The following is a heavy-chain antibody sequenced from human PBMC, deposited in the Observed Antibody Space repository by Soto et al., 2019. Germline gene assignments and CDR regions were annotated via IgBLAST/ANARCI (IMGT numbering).Heavy chain of an antibody. CDR1: GYTFTGYY. D-gene: IGHD6-13*01. CDR3: ARVVLGQQLVRGPYYFDY. J-gene: IGHJ4*02. V-gene: IGHV1-2*02. Sequence: ASVKVSCKASGYTFTGYYMHWVRQAPGQGLEWMGWINPNSGGTNYAQKFQGRVTMTRDTSISTAYMELSRLRSDDTAVYYCARVVLGQQLVRGPYYFDYWGQGTLVTVSS. CDR2: INPNSGGT.